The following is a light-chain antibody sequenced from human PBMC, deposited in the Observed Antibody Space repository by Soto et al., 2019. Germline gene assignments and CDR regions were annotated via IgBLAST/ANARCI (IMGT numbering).Light chain of an antibody. Sequence: AIRMTQSPSSFSASTGDRVTITCRASRGISSHLAWYQEKPGKAPRLLIYTAFYLESGVPSRFSGSGSGTDFTLTISSLQSEDFAVYYCQQYFSYPLTFGGGNKVEIK. CDR1: RGISSH. CDR2: TAF. V-gene: IGKV1-8*01. J-gene: IGKJ4*01. CDR3: QQYFSYPLT.